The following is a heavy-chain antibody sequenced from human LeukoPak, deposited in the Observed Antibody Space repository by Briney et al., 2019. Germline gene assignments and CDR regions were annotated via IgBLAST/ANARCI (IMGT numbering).Heavy chain of an antibody. V-gene: IGHV3-23*01. CDR2: ISGSGGST. CDR3: AKAAVGATRGAVDFDY. D-gene: IGHD1-26*01. Sequence: GGSLRLSCAASGFTFSSYAMSWVRQAPGKGLEWVSAISGSGGSTYYADSVKGRFTISRDNSKNTLYLQMNSLRAEDTAVYYCAKAAVGATRGAVDFDYWGQGTLVTVSS. CDR1: GFTFSSYA. J-gene: IGHJ4*02.